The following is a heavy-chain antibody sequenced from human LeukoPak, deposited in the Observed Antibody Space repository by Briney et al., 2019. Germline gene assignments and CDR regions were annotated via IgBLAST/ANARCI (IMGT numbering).Heavy chain of an antibody. CDR3: ATDSGSYYLFDY. CDR1: GFTFSSYE. D-gene: IGHD1-26*01. V-gene: IGHV3-48*03. J-gene: IGHJ4*02. Sequence: GGSLRLSCAASGFTFSSYEMNWVRQAPGKGLEWVSYISSSGSTIYYADSVKGRFTISRDNAKNSLYLQMNSLRAEDTAVYYCATDSGSYYLFDYWGQGTLVTVSS. CDR2: ISSSGSTI.